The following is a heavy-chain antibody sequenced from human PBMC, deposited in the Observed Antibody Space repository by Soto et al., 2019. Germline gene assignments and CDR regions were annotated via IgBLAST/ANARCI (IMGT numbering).Heavy chain of an antibody. V-gene: IGHV3-64D*08. J-gene: IGHJ6*04. CDR2: IAYHGSSS. Sequence: GGSLRLSCAVSGFSFSTYAMHWVRRPPGRGLEFVSVIAYHGSSSFYADSLKGRFTVSRDNSRNTLYLHMNDLRPEDSAMYYWVKARPPIGNYPGRAVGAKGTRFPFPS. CDR1: GFSFSTYA. D-gene: IGHD1-26*01. CDR3: VKARPPIGNYPGRAV.